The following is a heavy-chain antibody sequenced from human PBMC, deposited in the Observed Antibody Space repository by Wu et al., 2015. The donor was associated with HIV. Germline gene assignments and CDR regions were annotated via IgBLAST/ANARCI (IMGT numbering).Heavy chain of an antibody. CDR1: GGNFNNYA. D-gene: IGHD2-8*02. CDR2: ITPIFGLG. Sequence: QVQLVQSGAEVKKPGSSVKVSCKASGGNFNNYAINWVRQAPGQGLQWMGRITPIFGLGHYAQKFQGRVTITADKSMSTAYMELSSLRSDDTAVYYCAREKRVLGELDTMGYLDYWGQGTLVTVSS. J-gene: IGHJ4*02. V-gene: IGHV1-69*09. CDR3: AREKRVLGELDTMGYLDY.